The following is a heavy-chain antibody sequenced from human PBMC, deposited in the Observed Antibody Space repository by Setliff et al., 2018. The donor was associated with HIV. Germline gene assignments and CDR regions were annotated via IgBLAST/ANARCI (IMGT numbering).Heavy chain of an antibody. CDR1: GFTFGSYS. V-gene: IGHV3-74*01. J-gene: IGHJ4*02. CDR3: ARDGGYGTPFDY. D-gene: IGHD1-26*01. CDR2: ITNDGSLASDGTKT. Sequence: GSLRLSCAASGFTFGSYSMNLVRQAPGKGLVWVSRITNDGSLASDGTKTGYADSVKGRFTISRDNAKNTVYLQMNSLRVEETGVYHCARDGGYGTPFDYWGQGTPVTVSS.